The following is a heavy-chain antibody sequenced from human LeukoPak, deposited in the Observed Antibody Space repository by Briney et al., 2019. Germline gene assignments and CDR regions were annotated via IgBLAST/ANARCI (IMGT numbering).Heavy chain of an antibody. CDR2: ISGSGGST. J-gene: IGHJ4*02. CDR3: ASDWNYVQSVYFDY. D-gene: IGHD1-7*01. CDR1: GFTFSSYA. V-gene: IGHV3-23*01. Sequence: GGSLRLSCAASGFTFSSYAMSWVRQAPGKGLEWVSAISGSGGSTYYADSMKGRFTISRDNSKNTLYLQMNSLRAEDTAVYYCASDWNYVQSVYFDYWGQGTLVTVSS.